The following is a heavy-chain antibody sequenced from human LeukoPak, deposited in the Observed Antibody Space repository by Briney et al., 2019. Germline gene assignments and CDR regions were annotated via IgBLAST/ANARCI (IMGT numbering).Heavy chain of an antibody. D-gene: IGHD6-19*01. CDR1: GFTVGSNY. J-gene: IGHJ4*02. V-gene: IGHV3-53*01. CDR2: IYSGGST. CDR3: ASLLTYSSGWSDYFDY. Sequence: PGGSLRLSCAASGFTVGSNYMSWVRQAPGKGLEWVSVIYSGGSTYYADSVKGRFTISRDNSKNTLYLQMNSLRAEDTAVYYCASLLTYSSGWSDYFDYWGQGTLVTVSS.